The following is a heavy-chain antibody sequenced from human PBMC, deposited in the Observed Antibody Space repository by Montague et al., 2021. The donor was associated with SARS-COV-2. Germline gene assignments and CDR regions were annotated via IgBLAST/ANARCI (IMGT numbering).Heavy chain of an antibody. D-gene: IGHD1-26*01. V-gene: IGHV4-61*02. Sequence: TLSLTCTVSGGSISSGSHYWSWIRQPAGKGLGWIGRIDTSGNTKYISSLKSRVTISVDTSKNQFSLKLSSVTAADTAVYYCARRIDYYGIDVWGQGTTVTVSS. CDR2: IDTSGNT. CDR1: GGSISSGSHY. CDR3: ARRIDYYGIDV. J-gene: IGHJ6*02.